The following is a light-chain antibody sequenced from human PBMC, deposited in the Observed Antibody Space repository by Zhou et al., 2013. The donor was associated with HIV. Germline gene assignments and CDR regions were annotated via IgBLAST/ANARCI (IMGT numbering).Light chain of an antibody. V-gene: IGKV1D-16*01. CDR3: QEYEDFQWG. CDR1: QNIGGW. J-gene: IGKJ1*01. CDR2: GAS. Sequence: DIQMTQSPSYVSASVGDTVTISCRASQNIGGWLAWYQQEPGKAPKALIYGASNLQSGVSSRFSGSGSGTNFSLTISSLQPEDFATYYCQEYEDFQWGFGQGTKVEVK.